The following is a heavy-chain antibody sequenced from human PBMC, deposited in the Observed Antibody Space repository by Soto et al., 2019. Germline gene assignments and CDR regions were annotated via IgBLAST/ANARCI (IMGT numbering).Heavy chain of an antibody. V-gene: IGHV1-46*01. CDR2: INPHGGST. CDR3: ARSSGGNFGIIIEGSNWFDH. D-gene: IGHD3-3*01. CDR1: GDTFTSYY. Sequence: GXSVKVSCKAPGDTFTSYYLNWVRQAPGQGLEWMGVINPHGGSTKYARKFQGRVTMTRDTSRSTVYMELRSLRSDDTAIYYCARSSGGNFGIIIEGSNWFDHWGQGTLVTVSS. J-gene: IGHJ5*02.